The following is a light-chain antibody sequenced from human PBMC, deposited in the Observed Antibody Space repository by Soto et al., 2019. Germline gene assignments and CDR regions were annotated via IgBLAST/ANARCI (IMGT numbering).Light chain of an antibody. Sequence: VMTQSPATLSVSLGESATLSCRASQSVSDKLAWYQQKTGQAPRLLIYGASTRATGVPARFSGRGSGTEFTLTISTLQSEDFAVYYCQQYNDPITFGPGTRLETK. CDR2: GAS. J-gene: IGKJ5*01. CDR3: QQYNDPIT. V-gene: IGKV3-15*01. CDR1: QSVSDK.